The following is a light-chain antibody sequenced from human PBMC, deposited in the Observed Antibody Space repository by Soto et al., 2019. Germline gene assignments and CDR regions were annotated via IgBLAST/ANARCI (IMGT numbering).Light chain of an antibody. J-gene: IGLJ2*01. CDR1: SSNIGNNF. CDR2: DNN. V-gene: IGLV1-51*01. Sequence: QSVLTQPPSVSAAPGQKVTISCSGSSSNIGNNFVSWYQHLPGTAPKLLIYDNNKRPSGIPDRFSGTKSGTSATLGITGLQTGDEAHSYCATWDSSLIAGVFGGGTKLTVL. CDR3: ATWDSSLIAGV.